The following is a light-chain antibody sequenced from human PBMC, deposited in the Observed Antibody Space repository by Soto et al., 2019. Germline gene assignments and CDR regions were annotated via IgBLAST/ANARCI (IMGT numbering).Light chain of an antibody. CDR1: QSVGSN. CDR2: DTS. CDR3: QQRSNWPIT. J-gene: IGKJ5*01. Sequence: EIVMTQSPATLSVSPGERATLSCRASQSVGSNLAWFRQKPGQAPRLLIYDTSNRATGIPARISGSGSGPDFTLTISSLEPEDFAVYYCQQRSNWPITFGQGTRLEIK. V-gene: IGKV3-11*01.